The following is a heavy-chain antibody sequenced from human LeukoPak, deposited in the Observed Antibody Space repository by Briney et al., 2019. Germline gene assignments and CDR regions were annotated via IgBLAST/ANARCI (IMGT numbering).Heavy chain of an antibody. V-gene: IGHV3-23*01. D-gene: IGHD3-10*01. Sequence: PGGSLRLSCAASGFTFSSYAMSWVRQAPGKGLEWVSAISGSGGSTYYADSVKGRFTISRDNSKNTLYLQMNSLRAEDTAVYYCAKGRTTSQITMVRGPFDYWGQGTLVTVSS. CDR1: GFTFSSYA. J-gene: IGHJ4*02. CDR2: ISGSGGST. CDR3: AKGRTTSQITMVRGPFDY.